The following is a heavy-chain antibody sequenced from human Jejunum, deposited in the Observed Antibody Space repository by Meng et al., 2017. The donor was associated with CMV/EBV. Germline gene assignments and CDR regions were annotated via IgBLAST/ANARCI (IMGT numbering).Heavy chain of an antibody. D-gene: IGHD4-17*01. Sequence: SCAASGFPFSDYWMHWVRQAPGKGLVWVSRINNDGGNTVYADSVKGRFTFSRDNAKNTLYLQMNSLRAEDTAVYYCARGLYGPDYWGQGTRVTVSS. CDR3: ARGLYGPDY. CDR1: GFPFSDYW. V-gene: IGHV3-74*01. CDR2: INNDGGNT. J-gene: IGHJ4*02.